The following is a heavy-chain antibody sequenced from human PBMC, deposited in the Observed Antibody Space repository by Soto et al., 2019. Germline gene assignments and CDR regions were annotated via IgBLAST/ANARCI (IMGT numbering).Heavy chain of an antibody. CDR2: IHYSGNT. CDR1: GDFINNYY. D-gene: IGHD5-18*01. J-gene: IGHJ4*02. Sequence: PSETLSLTCTVSGDFINNYYWSWVRQPPGRGLEWVAYIHYSGNTNYNPSLKSRVTISIHTSKSQFSLQLTSVTAADTAVYYCARGAADTAMVDSWGQGTLVTVSS. CDR3: ARGAADTAMVDS. V-gene: IGHV4-59*01.